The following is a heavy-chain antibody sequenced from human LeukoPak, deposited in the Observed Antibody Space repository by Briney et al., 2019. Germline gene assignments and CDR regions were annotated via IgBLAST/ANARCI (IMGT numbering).Heavy chain of an antibody. V-gene: IGHV4-39*01. CDR2: IYYSGST. J-gene: IGHJ4*02. CDR3: ASGAAYCGGDCPPGPVDY. D-gene: IGHD2-21*02. Sequence: PSETLSLTCTVSGGSISSSSYYWGWLRQPPGKGLEWVGSIYYSGSTYHNPSLKSRVTISVDTSKNQFSLKLSSVTAADTAVYYCASGAAYCGGDCPPGPVDYWGQGTLVTVSS. CDR1: GGSISSSSYY.